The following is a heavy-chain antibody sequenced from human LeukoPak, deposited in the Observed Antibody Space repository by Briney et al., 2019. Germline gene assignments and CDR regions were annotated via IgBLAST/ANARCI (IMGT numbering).Heavy chain of an antibody. Sequence: GGSLRLSCAASGFMFSSNWMSWVRLAPGKGLEWVANIMEDGTETYYVDSVKGRFTISRDNAKNSLYLQMNSLRVEDTAVYYCAKEGRSLQTYWGQGTLVTVSS. CDR2: IMEDGTET. D-gene: IGHD5-24*01. CDR3: AKEGRSLQTY. J-gene: IGHJ4*02. V-gene: IGHV3-7*03. CDR1: GFMFSSNW.